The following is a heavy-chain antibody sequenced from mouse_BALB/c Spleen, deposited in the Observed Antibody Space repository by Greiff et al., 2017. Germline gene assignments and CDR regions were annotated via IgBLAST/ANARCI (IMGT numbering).Heavy chain of an antibody. V-gene: IGHV5-4*02. J-gene: IGHJ4*01. CDR3: ARGGITTFYAMDY. CDR1: GFTFSDYY. D-gene: IGHD2-4*01. CDR2: ISDGGSYT. Sequence: EVQGVESGGGLVKPGGSLKLSCAASGFTFSDYYMYWVRQTPEKRLEWVATISDGGSYTYYPDSVKGRFTISRDNAKNNLYLQMSSLKSEDTAMYYCARGGITTFYAMDYWGQGTSVTVSS.